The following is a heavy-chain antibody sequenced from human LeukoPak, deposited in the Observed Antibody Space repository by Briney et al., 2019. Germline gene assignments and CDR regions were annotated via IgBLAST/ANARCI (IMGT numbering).Heavy chain of an antibody. Sequence: GGSLRLSCAASGFTFSSYSMNWVRQAPGKGLAWVSSISSSSSYIYYADSVKGRFTISRDNAKNSLYLQMNSLRAEDTAVYYCAREGSSSWHRRYGMDVWGQGTTVTVSS. CDR3: AREGSSSWHRRYGMDV. CDR2: ISSSSSYI. V-gene: IGHV3-21*01. D-gene: IGHD6-13*01. J-gene: IGHJ6*02. CDR1: GFTFSSYS.